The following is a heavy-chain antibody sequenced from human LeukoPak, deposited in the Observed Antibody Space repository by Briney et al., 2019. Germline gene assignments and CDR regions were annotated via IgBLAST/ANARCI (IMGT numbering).Heavy chain of an antibody. Sequence: PGGSLRLSCAASGITFSSHAMSWVGQAPGKGLEWVSLISGSGGHTYYGDSVKGRFTISRDNSTNRLYLQMNSLRPEDTAVYYCAKGGAATMRDGYNYYYYYMEVWGRGTTVTVSS. CDR3: AKGGAATMRDGYNYYYYYMEV. CDR2: ISGSGGHT. V-gene: IGHV3-23*01. CDR1: GITFSSHA. D-gene: IGHD5-24*01. J-gene: IGHJ6*03.